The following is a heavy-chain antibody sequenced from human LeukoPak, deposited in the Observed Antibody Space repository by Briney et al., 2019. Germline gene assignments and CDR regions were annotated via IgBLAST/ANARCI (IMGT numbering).Heavy chain of an antibody. D-gene: IGHD3-22*01. V-gene: IGHV1-18*03. CDR1: GYTFTSYG. CDR2: ISAYNGNT. Sequence: ASVKVSCKASGYTFTSYGISWVRQAPGQGLEWMGWISAYNGNTNYAQKLQGRVTMTTDTSTSTPYMELRSLRSDDLAVYYCARVSMEPDYYDSSGYYGYWGQGTLVTVSS. J-gene: IGHJ4*02. CDR3: ARVSMEPDYYDSSGYYGY.